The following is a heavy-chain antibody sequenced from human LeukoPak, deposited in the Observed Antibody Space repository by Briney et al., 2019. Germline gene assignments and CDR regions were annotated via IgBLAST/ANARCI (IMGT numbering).Heavy chain of an antibody. CDR2: IYYSGST. D-gene: IGHD5-18*01. J-gene: IGHJ4*02. Sequence: SETLSLTCTVSGGSISSYYWSWIRQPPGKGLEWIGYIYYSGSTNYNPSLKSRVTISVDTSKNQFSLKLSSVTAADTAVYYCARWGSSDTAMVTFGYYFDYWGQGTLVTVSS. V-gene: IGHV4-59*01. CDR3: ARWGSSDTAMVTFGYYFDY. CDR1: GGSISSYY.